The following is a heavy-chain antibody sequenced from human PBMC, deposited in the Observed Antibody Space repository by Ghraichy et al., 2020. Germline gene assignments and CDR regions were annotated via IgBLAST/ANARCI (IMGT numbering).Heavy chain of an antibody. J-gene: IGHJ6*02. D-gene: IGHD4-17*01. V-gene: IGHV1-69*13. Sequence: VKVSCKTSGGTFSRYAISWVRQAPGQGLEWMGGIIPIFGTTNFAQKFLGRVTITADESTSAAFMELSSLRSEDTAVYYCARGNYGDYYYYDMAVWGQGTTVSVSS. CDR3: ARGNYGDYYYYDMAV. CDR1: GGTFSRYA. CDR2: IIPIFGTT.